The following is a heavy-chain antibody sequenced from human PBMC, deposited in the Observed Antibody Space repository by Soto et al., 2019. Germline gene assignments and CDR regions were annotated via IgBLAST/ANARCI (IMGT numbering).Heavy chain of an antibody. CDR3: ARVLSRFLEWQLDY. J-gene: IGHJ4*02. CDR2: INAGNGNT. V-gene: IGHV1-3*01. D-gene: IGHD3-3*01. CDR1: GYTFPSYA. Sequence: ASVKVSCKASGYTFPSYAMHWVRQAPGQRLEWMGWINAGNGNTKYSQKFQGRVTITRDTSASTAYMELSSLRSEDTAVYYCARVLSRFLEWQLDYWGQGTLVTVSS.